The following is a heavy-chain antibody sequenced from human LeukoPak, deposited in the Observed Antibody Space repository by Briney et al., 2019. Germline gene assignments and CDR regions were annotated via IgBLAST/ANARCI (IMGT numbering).Heavy chain of an antibody. V-gene: IGHV4-34*01. J-gene: IGHJ2*01. CDR3: ARGDYDILTGTSWYFDL. CDR2: INHSGST. D-gene: IGHD3-9*01. Sequence: SETLSLTCAVYGGSFSGYYWSWIRQPPGKGLEWIGEINHSGSTSYNPSLKSRVTISLDTSKKQFSLKLSSVTAADTAVYYCARGDYDILTGTSWYFDLWGRGTLVTVSS. CDR1: GGSFSGYY.